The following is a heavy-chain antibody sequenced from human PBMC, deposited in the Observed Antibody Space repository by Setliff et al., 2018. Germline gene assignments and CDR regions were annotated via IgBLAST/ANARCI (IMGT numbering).Heavy chain of an antibody. V-gene: IGHV4-61*02. CDR3: ARNNFDWPPRSGFDY. CDR1: GGSISSGSYY. Sequence: SETLSLTCTVSGGSISSGSYYWSWIRQPAGKGLEWIGRIYTSGRTNYNPSLKSRVTISVDTSKNQFSLKLSSVTAADTAVYYCARNNFDWPPRSGFDYWGQGTLVTVSS. D-gene: IGHD3-9*01. J-gene: IGHJ4*02. CDR2: IYTSGRT.